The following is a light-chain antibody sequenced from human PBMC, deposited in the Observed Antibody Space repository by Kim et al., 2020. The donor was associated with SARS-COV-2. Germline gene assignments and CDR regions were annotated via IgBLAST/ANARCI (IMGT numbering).Light chain of an antibody. J-gene: IGLJ3*02. CDR2: NVR. Sequence: GQSITIPCTGPTSDVGDNRYISWYQQLPGKAPKLVIYNVRSRPSGVSNRFSGSKSGNTASLTISGLQAEDEADYFCSSYPTDSGWVFGGGTQLTVL. CDR3: SSYPTDSGWV. V-gene: IGLV2-14*03. CDR1: TSDVGDNRY.